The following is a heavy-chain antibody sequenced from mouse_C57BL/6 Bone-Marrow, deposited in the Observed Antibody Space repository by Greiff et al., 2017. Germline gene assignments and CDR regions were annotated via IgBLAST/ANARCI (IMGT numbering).Heavy chain of an antibody. CDR2: ISYDGSN. D-gene: IGHD6-2*01. V-gene: IGHV3-6*01. Sequence: ESGPGLVKPSQSLSLTCSVTGYSITSGYYWNWIRQFPGNKLEWMGYISYDGSNNYNPSLKNRISITRDTSKNQFFLKLNSVTTEDTATYYCAREGGLAYWGQGTLVTVSA. CDR1: GYSITSGYY. J-gene: IGHJ3*01. CDR3: AREGGLAY.